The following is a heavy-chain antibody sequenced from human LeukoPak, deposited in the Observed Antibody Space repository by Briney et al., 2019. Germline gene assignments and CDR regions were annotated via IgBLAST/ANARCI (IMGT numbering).Heavy chain of an antibody. Sequence: GASVKVSCKASGYTFAGYGVSWVRQAPGQGREWMGWISAYNGNTKYAQKFQGRVTMTTDTSTSTAYMELSSLRSDDTAVYYCAREGTPYGDYGPNDPWGQGTLVTVSS. CDR2: ISAYNGNT. CDR3: AREGTPYGDYGPNDP. CDR1: GYTFAGYG. V-gene: IGHV1-18*01. J-gene: IGHJ5*02. D-gene: IGHD4-17*01.